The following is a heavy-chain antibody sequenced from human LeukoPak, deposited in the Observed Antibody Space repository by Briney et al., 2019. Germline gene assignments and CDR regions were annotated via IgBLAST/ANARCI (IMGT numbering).Heavy chain of an antibody. CDR1: GGSFSGYY. CDR3: ARVGRKQWLKNSLDY. V-gene: IGHV4-34*01. D-gene: IGHD6-19*01. CDR2: INHSGST. Sequence: SETLPLTCAVYGGSFSGYYWSWIRQPPGKGLEWIGEINHSGSTNYNPSLKSRVTISVDTSKNQFSLKLSSVTAADTAVYYCARVGRKQWLKNSLDYWGQGTLVTVSS. J-gene: IGHJ4*02.